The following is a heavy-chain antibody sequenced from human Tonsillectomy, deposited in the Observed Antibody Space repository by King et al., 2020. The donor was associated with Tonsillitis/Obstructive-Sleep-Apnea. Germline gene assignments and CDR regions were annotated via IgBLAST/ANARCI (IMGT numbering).Heavy chain of an antibody. CDR1: GGSISSSSYY. CDR2: IYYSGST. D-gene: IGHD3-3*01. CDR3: ARSRPGFWSGYSYYYYYGMDV. V-gene: IGHV4-39*01. J-gene: IGHJ6*02. Sequence: QLQESGPGLVKPSETLSLTCTVSGGSISSSSYYWGWIRQPPGKGLEWIGSIYYSGSTYYNPSLKSRVTISVDTSKNPFSLKLSSVTAADTAVYYCARSRPGFWSGYSYYYYYGMDVWGQGTTVTVSS.